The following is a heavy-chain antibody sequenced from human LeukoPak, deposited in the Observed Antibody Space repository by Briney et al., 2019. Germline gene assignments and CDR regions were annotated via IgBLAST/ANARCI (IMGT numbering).Heavy chain of an antibody. CDR1: GYTFTGYY. V-gene: IGHV1-2*02. CDR2: INPNSGGI. J-gene: IGHJ5*02. D-gene: IGHD6-19*01. CDR3: ARDLVAGTGNWFDP. Sequence: ASVKVSCKASGYTFTGYYMHWLRQAPGQGLEWMGWINPNSGGINYAQKFQGRVTMTRDTSISTAYMELSRLRSDDTAVYYCARDLVAGTGNWFDPWGQGTLGTVSS.